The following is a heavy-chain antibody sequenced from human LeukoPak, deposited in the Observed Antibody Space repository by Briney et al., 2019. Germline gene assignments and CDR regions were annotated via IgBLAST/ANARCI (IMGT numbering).Heavy chain of an antibody. D-gene: IGHD2-15*01. CDR3: ARQGIVEAVAWFDP. V-gene: IGHV4-34*01. Sequence: PSETLSLTCAVYGGSFSGYYWSWIRQPPGKGLEWIGEINHSGSTNYNPSLKSRVTISVDTSKNQFSLKLSSVTAADTAVYYCARQGIVEAVAWFDPWGQGTLVTVSS. CDR2: INHSGST. CDR1: GGSFSGYY. J-gene: IGHJ5*02.